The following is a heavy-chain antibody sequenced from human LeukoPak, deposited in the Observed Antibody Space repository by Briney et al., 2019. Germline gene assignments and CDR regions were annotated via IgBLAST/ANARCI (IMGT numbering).Heavy chain of an antibody. J-gene: IGHJ4*02. CDR3: GVNTHYYDSSGYSDY. CDR2: FSSSSSYI. D-gene: IGHD3-22*01. CDR1: GFTFSSNR. Sequence: GGSLSLSCAASGFTFSSNRMNWVRQPQGKGLGWVSSFSSSSSYIYYADSVKGRFTISRDNAKNSLYLQMNSLRAEDTAVYYCGVNTHYYDSSGYSDYWGQGTLVTVSS. V-gene: IGHV3-21*01.